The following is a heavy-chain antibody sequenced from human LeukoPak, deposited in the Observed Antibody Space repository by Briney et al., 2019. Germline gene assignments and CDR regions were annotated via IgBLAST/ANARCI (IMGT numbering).Heavy chain of an antibody. J-gene: IGHJ5*02. D-gene: IGHD3-16*02. CDR3: ARDRRYSTVNWFDP. CDR1: GGSISSYY. CDR2: IYTSGST. Sequence: SETLSLTCTVSGGSISSYYWSWTRQPAGKGLEWLGRIYTSGSTNYNPSLKSRVTMSVDTSKNQFSLKLSSVTAADTAVYYCARDRRYSTVNWFDPWGQGTLVTVSS. V-gene: IGHV4-4*07.